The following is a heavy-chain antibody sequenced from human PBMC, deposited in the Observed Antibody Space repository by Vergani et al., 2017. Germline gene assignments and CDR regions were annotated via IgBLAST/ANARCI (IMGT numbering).Heavy chain of an antibody. V-gene: IGHV3-53*01. CDR1: GFTVSSNY. J-gene: IGHJ6*03. CDR2: IFSGGST. CDR3: ARVQLHYDSSGYIDYYYYYMDV. D-gene: IGHD3-22*01. Sequence: EVQLVESGGGLIQPGGSLRLSCAASGFTVSSNYMSWVRQAPGKGLEWVSVIFSGGSTYSADPVKGRFTISRDNSKNTMYLQMNSLRAEDTAVYYCARVQLHYDSSGYIDYYYYYMDVWGKGTTVTVSS.